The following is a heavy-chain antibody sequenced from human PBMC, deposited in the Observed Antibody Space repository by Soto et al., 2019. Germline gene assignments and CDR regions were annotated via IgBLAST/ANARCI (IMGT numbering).Heavy chain of an antibody. V-gene: IGHV1-46*01. D-gene: IGHD3-16*01. J-gene: IGHJ4*02. Sequence: QVQLVQSGAEVKKPGASVKVSCKASGYTFTSSYIHWVRQAPGQGLEWMAIINPLGGSTNYAQQFQGRVTVTMDTSAITVYMELSSLRSEDTAVYYCGRGLFTGDYWGQGTLVTVSS. CDR3: GRGLFTGDY. CDR2: INPLGGST. CDR1: GYTFTSSY.